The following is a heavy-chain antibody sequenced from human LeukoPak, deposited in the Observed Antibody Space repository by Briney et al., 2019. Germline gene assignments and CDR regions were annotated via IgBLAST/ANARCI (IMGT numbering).Heavy chain of an antibody. D-gene: IGHD3-10*01. CDR3: AKDDDYYGSGSYYGLDY. J-gene: IGHJ4*02. V-gene: IGHV3-30*02. Sequence: GRFTISRDNSKNTLYLQMNSLRAEDTAVYYCAKDDDYYGSGSYYGLDYWGQGALVTVSS.